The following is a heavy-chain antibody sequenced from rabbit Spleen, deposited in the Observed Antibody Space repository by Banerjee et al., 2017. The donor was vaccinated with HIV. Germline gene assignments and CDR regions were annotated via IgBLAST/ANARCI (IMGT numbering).Heavy chain of an antibody. CDR1: GFSFSEKEV. CDR3: ARDAGTSFSTYGMDL. V-gene: IGHV1S45*01. J-gene: IGHJ6*01. CDR2: INTITGKT. Sequence: QEQLEESGGGLVKPEGSLTLTCKASGFSFSEKEVMCWVRQAPGKGLEWIGCINTITGKTVYATWAKGRFTISRASSTTVFLQMTRLTAADTATYFCARDAGTSFSTYGMDLWGPGTLVTVS. D-gene: IGHD4-2*01.